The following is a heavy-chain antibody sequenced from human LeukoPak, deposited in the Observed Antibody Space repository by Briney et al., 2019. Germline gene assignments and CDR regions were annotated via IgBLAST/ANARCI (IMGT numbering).Heavy chain of an antibody. CDR1: GFTFDDYA. D-gene: IGHD3-16*01. CDR3: AKDHTYDYYYGMDV. J-gene: IGHJ6*02. V-gene: IGHV3-9*01. CDR2: ISWNSGSI. Sequence: GGSLRLTCAASGFTFDDYAMHWVRQAPGKGLEWVSGISWNSGSIGYADSVKGRFTISRDNAKNSLYLQMNSLRAEDTALYYCAKDHTYDYYYGMDVWGQGTTVTVSS.